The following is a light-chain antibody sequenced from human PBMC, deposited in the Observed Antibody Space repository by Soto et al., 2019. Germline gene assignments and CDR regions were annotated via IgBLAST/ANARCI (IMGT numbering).Light chain of an antibody. V-gene: IGLV1-51*01. Sequence: QSVLTQPPSVSAAPGQKVTISCSGSSSNIGRNYVSWYQHLPGTAPKLLIYDNDKRPSGIPDRFSGSKSGTSATLGITGLQTGDEADYYCGAWDDNLSSRVFGGGTKLTVL. CDR2: DND. J-gene: IGLJ3*02. CDR1: SSNIGRNY. CDR3: GAWDDNLSSRV.